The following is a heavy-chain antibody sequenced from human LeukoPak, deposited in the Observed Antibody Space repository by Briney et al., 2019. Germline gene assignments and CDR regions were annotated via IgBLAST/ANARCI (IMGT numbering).Heavy chain of an antibody. CDR2: ISWNSGSI. D-gene: IGHD6-19*01. CDR3: AKDNRRHYTSGPNPDSLH. CDR1: GFIFNNYA. Sequence: GGSLRLSCAGSGFIFNNYAMHWVRQPPGKGLEWVSGISWNSGSIDYADSVKGRFTISRDNARNSLYLQMNSLRVEDTAFYYCAKDNRRHYTSGPNPDSLHWGQGTLVTVSS. J-gene: IGHJ4*02. V-gene: IGHV3-9*01.